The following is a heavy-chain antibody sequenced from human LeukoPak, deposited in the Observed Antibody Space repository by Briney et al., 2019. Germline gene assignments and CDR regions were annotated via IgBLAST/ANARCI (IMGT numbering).Heavy chain of an antibody. CDR2: IYYSGST. CDR3: ARGDATHFDL. J-gene: IGHJ2*01. CDR1: GGSISSHY. V-gene: IGHV4-59*11. D-gene: IGHD2-21*02. Sequence: SSETLSLTCTVSGGSISSHYWSWLRQPPGKGLEWIGYIYYSGSTNYNPSLKSRVTISVDTSKNQFSLKLSSVTAADTAVYYCARGDATHFDLWGRGTLVTVSS.